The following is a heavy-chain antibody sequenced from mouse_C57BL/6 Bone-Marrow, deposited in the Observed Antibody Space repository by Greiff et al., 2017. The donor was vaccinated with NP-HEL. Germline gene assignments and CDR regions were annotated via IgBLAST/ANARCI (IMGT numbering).Heavy chain of an antibody. V-gene: IGHV5-17*01. CDR3: ARRYRGLYYYAMDY. Sequence: DVKLVESGGGLVKPGGSLKLSCAASGFTFSDYGMHWVRQAPEKGLEWVAYISSGSSTIYYADTVKGRFTISRDNAKNTLFLQMTSLRSEDTAMYYCARRYRGLYYYAMDYWGQGTSGTVSS. CDR1: GFTFSDYG. D-gene: IGHD2-12*01. J-gene: IGHJ4*01. CDR2: ISSGSSTI.